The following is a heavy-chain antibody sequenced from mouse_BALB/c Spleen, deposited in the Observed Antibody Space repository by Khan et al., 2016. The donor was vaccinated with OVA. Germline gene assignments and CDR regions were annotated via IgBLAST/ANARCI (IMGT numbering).Heavy chain of an antibody. CDR2: IYPGDGDT. CDR1: GYTFTSYW. J-gene: IGHJ3*01. V-gene: IGHV1-87*01. CDR3: ARGGLGIYYDYCFAY. Sequence: QVQLKQSGAELARPGASVKLSCKASGYTFTSYWMQWVKQRPGQGLEWIGAIYPGDGDTRYTQKFKGKATLTADKSSSTAYMQLSSLASEDSAVYYCARGGLGIYYDYCFAYWGQGTLVTVSA. D-gene: IGHD2-4*01.